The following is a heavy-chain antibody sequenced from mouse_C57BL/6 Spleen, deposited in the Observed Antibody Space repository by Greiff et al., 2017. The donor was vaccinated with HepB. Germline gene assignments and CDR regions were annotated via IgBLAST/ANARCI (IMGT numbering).Heavy chain of an antibody. CDR2: ISSGGDYI. CDR1: GFTFSSYA. CDR3: TRGVTVVARGYWYFDV. D-gene: IGHD1-1*01. V-gene: IGHV5-9-1*02. J-gene: IGHJ1*03. Sequence: EVQGVESGEGLVKPGGSLKLSCAASGFTFSSYAMSWVRQTPEKRLEWVAYISSGGDYIYYADTVKGRFTISRDNARNTLYLQMSSLKSEDTAMYYCTRGVTVVARGYWYFDVWGTGTTVTVSS.